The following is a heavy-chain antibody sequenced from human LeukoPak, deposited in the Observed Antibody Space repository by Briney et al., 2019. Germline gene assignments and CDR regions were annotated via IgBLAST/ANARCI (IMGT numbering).Heavy chain of an antibody. CDR1: GFTFSTYW. CDR3: ARDLILGSGSLDY. D-gene: IGHD3-10*01. Sequence: GGSLRLSCAASGFTFSTYWMHWVRQAPGKGLIWVARINRDGGTTNYADSVKGRLTISRDNAKNTLHLQMNSLRAEDTAVYYCARDLILGSGSLDYWGQGTLVTVSS. CDR2: INRDGGTT. J-gene: IGHJ4*02. V-gene: IGHV3-74*01.